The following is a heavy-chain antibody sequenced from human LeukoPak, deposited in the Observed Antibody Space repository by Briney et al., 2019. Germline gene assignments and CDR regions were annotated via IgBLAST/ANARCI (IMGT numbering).Heavy chain of an antibody. CDR3: AKEATRRYSYGYDYYFDY. J-gene: IGHJ4*02. CDR2: LSGSGGST. V-gene: IGHV3-23*01. Sequence: GGSLRLSCAASGFTFSYFAMRWVRPAPGKGRVWVFALSGSGGSTSYADSGKGRFTIARDISKNTMYLQMNSLRAEDTAVYYCAKEATRRYSYGYDYYFDYWGQGTLVTVSS. D-gene: IGHD5-18*01. CDR1: GFTFSYFA.